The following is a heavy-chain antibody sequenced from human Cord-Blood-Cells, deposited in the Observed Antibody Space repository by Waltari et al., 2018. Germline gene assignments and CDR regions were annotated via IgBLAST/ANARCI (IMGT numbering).Heavy chain of an antibody. J-gene: IGHJ5*02. CDR3: AREMSRSSSSWFDP. V-gene: IGHV1-69*06. Sequence: QVQLVQSGAEVKKPGSSVKVSCKASGGIFSSYAISWVRQAPGQGREWMGGIIPIFGTANYGQKFQVRVTITADKSTSTAYMELSSLRSEDTAVYYCAREMSRSSSSWFDPWGQGTLVTVSS. CDR2: IIPIFGTA. D-gene: IGHD6-6*01. CDR1: GGIFSSYA.